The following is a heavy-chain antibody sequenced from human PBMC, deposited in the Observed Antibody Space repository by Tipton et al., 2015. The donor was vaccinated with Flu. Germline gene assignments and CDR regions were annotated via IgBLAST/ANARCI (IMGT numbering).Heavy chain of an antibody. Sequence: SLRLSCAVSGFTFSNYEMNWVRQAPGKGLEWVSYISSRGTTIYYADSVKGRFTISRDNAKNSLFLQMNSLRAEDTAVYYCARDSLSDLSNGYTNWYFDVWGRGTLVTVSS. CDR2: ISSRGTTI. CDR3: ARDSLSDLSNGYTNWYFDV. CDR1: GFTFSNYE. D-gene: IGHD5-24*01. V-gene: IGHV3-48*03. J-gene: IGHJ2*01.